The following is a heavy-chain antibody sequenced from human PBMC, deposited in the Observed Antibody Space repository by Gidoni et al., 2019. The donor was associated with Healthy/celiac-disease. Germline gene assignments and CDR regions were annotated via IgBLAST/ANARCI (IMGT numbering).Heavy chain of an antibody. J-gene: IGHJ3*02. Sequence: QVQLVQSGAEVKKPGSSLKVSCKASGSTFSRYAISWVGQAPGQGLEWMGGISPIVSTANYAQKFQGRVTITADESTSTAYMELSSLRSEDTAVYYCARVLREWELLHAFDIWGQGTMVTVSS. CDR1: GSTFSRYA. V-gene: IGHV1-69*01. CDR2: ISPIVSTA. D-gene: IGHD1-26*01. CDR3: ARVLREWELLHAFDI.